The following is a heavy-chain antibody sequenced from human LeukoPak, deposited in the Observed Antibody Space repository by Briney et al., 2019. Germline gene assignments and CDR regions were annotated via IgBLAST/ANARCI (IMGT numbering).Heavy chain of an antibody. CDR3: ARSGIAVADDAFDI. D-gene: IGHD6-19*01. V-gene: IGHV1-69*02. CDR1: GYTFTSYY. Sequence: ASVKVSCKASGYTFTSYYMHWVRQAPGQGLEWMGRIIPILGIANYAQKFQGRVTITADKSTSTAYMELSSLRSEDTAVYYCARSGIAVADDAFDIWGQGTMVTVSS. J-gene: IGHJ3*02. CDR2: IIPILGIA.